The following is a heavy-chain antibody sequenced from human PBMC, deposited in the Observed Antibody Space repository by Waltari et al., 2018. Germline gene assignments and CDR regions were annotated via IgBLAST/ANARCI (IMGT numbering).Heavy chain of an antibody. D-gene: IGHD3-22*01. J-gene: IGHJ4*02. CDR3: AKVDLGGYYFKYYCDY. CDR1: GFTFSSYA. V-gene: IGHV3-23*01. Sequence: EVQLLESGGGLVQPGGSLRLSCAASGFTFSSYAMSWVRQAPGKGLEWVSAISGSGGSTYYADSVKGRFTISRDNSKNTLYLQMNSLRAEDTAVYYCAKVDLGGYYFKYYCDYWGQGTLVTVSS. CDR2: ISGSGGST.